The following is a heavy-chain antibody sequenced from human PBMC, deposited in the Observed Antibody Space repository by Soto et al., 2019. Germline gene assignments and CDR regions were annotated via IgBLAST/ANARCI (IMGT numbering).Heavy chain of an antibody. CDR2: INHSGST. Sequence: SETLSLTCAVYGGSFSGYYWSWIRQPPGKGLEWIGEINHSGSTNYNPSLKSRVTISVDTSKNQFSLKLSSVTAADTAVYYCAREWGAYYYDSSGYPGAHGMDVWGQGTTVTV. V-gene: IGHV4-34*01. D-gene: IGHD3-22*01. CDR3: AREWGAYYYDSSGYPGAHGMDV. J-gene: IGHJ6*02. CDR1: GGSFSGYY.